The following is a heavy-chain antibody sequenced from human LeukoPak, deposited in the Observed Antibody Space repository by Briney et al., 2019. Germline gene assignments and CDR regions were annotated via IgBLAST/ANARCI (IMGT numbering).Heavy chain of an antibody. V-gene: IGHV3-74*01. CDR3: VRGGVEATGLDY. D-gene: IGHD1-26*01. Sequence: GGSLRLSCAASGFTFSSYWMYWVRQAPGKGLVWVSRVNGDGTSTRYGDSVKGRLTISRDNAKNTVYLQMNSLRAEDTAVYYCVRGGVEATGLDYWGQGTLVTVSS. J-gene: IGHJ4*02. CDR1: GFTFSSYW. CDR2: VNGDGTST.